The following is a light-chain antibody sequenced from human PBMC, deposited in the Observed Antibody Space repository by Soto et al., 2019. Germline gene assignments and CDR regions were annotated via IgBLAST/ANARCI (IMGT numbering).Light chain of an antibody. J-gene: IGLJ2*01. CDR2: DNT. CDR3: QSYDSRLSGSV. CDR1: SSNIGAGYD. Sequence: QAVLTQPPSVSGAPGQRVTISCTGSSSNIGAGYDVHWYQHLPGTAPKLLIYDNTNRPSGVPDRFSGSKSATSASLAITGLQAEDEADYYCQSYDSRLSGSVFGGGTKLTVL. V-gene: IGLV1-40*01.